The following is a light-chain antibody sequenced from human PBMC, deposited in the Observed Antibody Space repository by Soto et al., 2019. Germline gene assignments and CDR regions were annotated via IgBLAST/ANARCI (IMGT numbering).Light chain of an antibody. V-gene: IGKV1-39*01. CDR3: QQSYTNPLP. J-gene: IGKJ3*01. Sequence: DIKMTQSPSSLSASVGDRVTITCRASQSISSYLNWYQQKPGKAPKLLIYAASSLQSGVPSRFSGSGSGTDFTLPISTLQPEDFGTYYCQQSYTNPLPFGHGTKVDIK. CDR1: QSISSY. CDR2: AAS.